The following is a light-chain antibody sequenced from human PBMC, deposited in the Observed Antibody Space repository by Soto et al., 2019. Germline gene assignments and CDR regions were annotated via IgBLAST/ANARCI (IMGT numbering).Light chain of an antibody. J-gene: IGKJ3*01. CDR2: GAS. V-gene: IGKV3-15*01. CDR1: QSVNSN. Sequence: EIVMTQSPATLSVSPGERATLSCRASQSVNSNLAWYQQKPGQAPRLLIYGASTRATGIPARFSGSGSGTEFTLTISSLQSEDFAVYSCQQYNNWPTFGPGTKVDIK. CDR3: QQYNNWPT.